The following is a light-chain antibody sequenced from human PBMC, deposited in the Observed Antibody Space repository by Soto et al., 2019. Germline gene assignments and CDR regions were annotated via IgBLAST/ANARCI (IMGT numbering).Light chain of an antibody. CDR2: GAS. CDR3: QQRSNWLT. V-gene: IGKV3D-20*02. Sequence: EIALTQSPGTLSLSPGERGTLSCRASQSVSSSYLAWYQQKPGQAPRLLIYGASSRATGIPDRFSGSGSGTDFTLTISSLEPEDFAVYYCQQRSNWLTFGGGTKVDIK. CDR1: QSVSSSY. J-gene: IGKJ4*01.